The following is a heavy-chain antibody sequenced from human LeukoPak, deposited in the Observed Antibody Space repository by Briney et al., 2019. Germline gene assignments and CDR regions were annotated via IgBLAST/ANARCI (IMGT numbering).Heavy chain of an antibody. Sequence: GGSLRLSCAVSGFTFSSSYMNWVRQAPGKGLEWVSAISGSGGSTYYADSVKGRFTISRDNSKNTLFLQMNSLRAEDTAVYFCARSYSFGYWGQGTLVTVSS. CDR2: ISGSGGST. V-gene: IGHV3-23*01. J-gene: IGHJ4*02. CDR1: GFTFSSSY. D-gene: IGHD1-26*01. CDR3: ARSYSFGY.